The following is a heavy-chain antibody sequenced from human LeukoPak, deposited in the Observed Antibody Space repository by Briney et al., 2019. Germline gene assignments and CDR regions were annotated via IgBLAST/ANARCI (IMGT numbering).Heavy chain of an antibody. CDR3: ARAGVTDRLEVAWEAKYYYCYYMDV. J-gene: IGHJ6*03. Sequence: SVKVSCKASEGTFSSYTISWVRQAPGQGLEWMGRIIPILGIANYAQKFQGRVTITADKSTSTAYMELSSLKSEDTAVYYCARAGVTDRLEVAWEAKYYYCYYMDVWGKGTTVTVSS. V-gene: IGHV1-69*02. D-gene: IGHD2-15*01. CDR2: IIPILGIA. CDR1: EGTFSSYT.